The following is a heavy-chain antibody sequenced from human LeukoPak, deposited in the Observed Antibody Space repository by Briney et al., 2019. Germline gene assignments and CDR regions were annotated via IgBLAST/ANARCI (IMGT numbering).Heavy chain of an antibody. CDR1: GGSISSSSYY. CDR3: ASYYDILTFDY. J-gene: IGHJ4*02. CDR2: IYYSGST. Sequence: PSETLSLTCTVSGGSISSSSYYRGWIRQPPGKGLEWIGSIYYSGSTYYNPSLKSRVTISVDTSKNQFSLKLSSVTAADTAVYYCASYYDILTFDYWGQGTLVTVSS. D-gene: IGHD3-9*01. V-gene: IGHV4-39*01.